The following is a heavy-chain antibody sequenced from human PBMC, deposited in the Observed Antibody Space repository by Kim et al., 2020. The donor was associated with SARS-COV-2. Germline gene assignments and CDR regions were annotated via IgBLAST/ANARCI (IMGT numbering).Heavy chain of an antibody. J-gene: IGHJ5*02. CDR1: GGSISSYY. V-gene: IGHV4-59*01. D-gene: IGHD6-13*01. Sequence: SETLSLTCTVSGGSISSYYWSWIRQPPGKGLEWIGYIYYSGSTNYNPSLKSRVTISVDTSKNQFSLKLSSVTAADTAVYYCAREVAAAGTFFWFDPWGQGTLVTVSS. CDR2: IYYSGST. CDR3: AREVAAAGTFFWFDP.